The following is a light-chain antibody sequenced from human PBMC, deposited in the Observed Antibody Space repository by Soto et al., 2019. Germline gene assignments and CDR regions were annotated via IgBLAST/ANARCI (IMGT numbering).Light chain of an antibody. CDR3: RPCTIAPFT. Sequence: IRKSDASGSRVASVGDRVTNTCRASQGISNYLAWYQQKTGKVPKLLIYAASTLQSGVPSRFSGSGSATDFTVPITRLPPEAAATNYCRPCTIAPFTFGGGTKVDIK. V-gene: IGKV1-27*01. CDR2: AAS. J-gene: IGKJ4*01. CDR1: QGISNY.